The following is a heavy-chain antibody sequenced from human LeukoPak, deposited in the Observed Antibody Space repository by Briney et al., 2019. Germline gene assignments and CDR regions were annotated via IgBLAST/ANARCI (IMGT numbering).Heavy chain of an antibody. CDR2: ISGSGGST. Sequence: GGSLRVSCAASGFTFSSYAMSWVRQAPGKGLEWVSAISGSGGSTYYADSVKGRFTISRDNSKNTLYLQMNSLRAEDTAVYYCAKGPTYYYDSSGYQHYWGQGTLVTVSS. CDR1: GFTFSSYA. D-gene: IGHD3-22*01. J-gene: IGHJ4*02. V-gene: IGHV3-23*01. CDR3: AKGPTYYYDSSGYQHY.